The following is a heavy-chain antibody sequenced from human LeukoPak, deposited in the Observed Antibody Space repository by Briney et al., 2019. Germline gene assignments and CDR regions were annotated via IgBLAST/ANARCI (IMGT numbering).Heavy chain of an antibody. D-gene: IGHD3-10*02. Sequence: GGSLRLSCAVSGFTFSNFWMSWVRQAPGKGRGWGASIKQDGSEKYSIDSVKRRFTISRDNAKNSLYLQMNSLRAEDTAVYYCAELGITMIGGVWGKGTTVTISS. J-gene: IGHJ6*04. CDR2: IKQDGSEK. CDR1: GFTFSNFW. CDR3: AELGITMIGGV. V-gene: IGHV3-7*01.